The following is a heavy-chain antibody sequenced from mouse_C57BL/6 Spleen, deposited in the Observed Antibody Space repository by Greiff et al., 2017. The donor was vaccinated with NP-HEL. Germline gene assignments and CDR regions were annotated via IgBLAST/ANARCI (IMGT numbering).Heavy chain of an antibody. D-gene: IGHD1-1*01. J-gene: IGHJ2*01. CDR1: GYTFTSYW. CDR2: IHPNSGST. V-gene: IGHV1-64*01. CDR3: ARGGPGGYGSSYDYFDY. Sequence: QVQLQQPGAELVKPGASVKLSCKASGYTFTSYWMHWVKQRPGQGLEWIGMIHPNSGSTNYNEKFKSKATLTVDKSSSTAYMQRSSLTSEDSAVYYCARGGPGGYGSSYDYFDYWGQGTTLTVSS.